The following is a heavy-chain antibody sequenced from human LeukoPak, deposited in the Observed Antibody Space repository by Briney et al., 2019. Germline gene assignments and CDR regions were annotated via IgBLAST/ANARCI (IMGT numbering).Heavy chain of an antibody. D-gene: IGHD7-27*01. Sequence: PGGSLRLSCAASGFTFSSYGMSWVRQAPGKGLEWGSAISGGGISTYYAASVKGRFTISRDNSKNTLYLQMNSLRVEDTAVYYCAKDSGNWGTNFDYWGQGTLVTVSS. CDR2: ISGGGIST. CDR1: GFTFSSYG. J-gene: IGHJ4*02. V-gene: IGHV3-23*01. CDR3: AKDSGNWGTNFDY.